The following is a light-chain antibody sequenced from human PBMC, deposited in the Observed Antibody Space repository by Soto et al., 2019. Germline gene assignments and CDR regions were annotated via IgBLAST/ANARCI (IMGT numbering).Light chain of an antibody. Sequence: DIQMTQSPSSLSASVGDRVIITCRATRDISKWAAWYQQKPGRAPSLLIYAASNLQSGVPSRFSGSGSGTDFTLTIRGLQPDDFATYYCQQSHTFPYTFGQGTKLEI. CDR3: QQSHTFPYT. CDR2: AAS. J-gene: IGKJ2*01. CDR1: RDISKW. V-gene: IGKV1-12*01.